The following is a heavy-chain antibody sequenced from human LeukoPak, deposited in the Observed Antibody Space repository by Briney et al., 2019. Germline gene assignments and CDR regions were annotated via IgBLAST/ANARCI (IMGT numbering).Heavy chain of an antibody. CDR2: ISSFSNFR. CDR1: GFTFSDYY. D-gene: IGHD6-13*01. CDR3: ARPTIAAAGNFEY. V-gene: IGHV3-11*03. J-gene: IGHJ4*02. Sequence: GGSLRLSCAASGFTFSDYYMSWIRQAPGKGLEWVSHISSFSNFRSYADSVKGRFTISRDNAKNSLYLQVDSLRAEDTAVYYCARPTIAAAGNFEYWGQGTLVTVSS.